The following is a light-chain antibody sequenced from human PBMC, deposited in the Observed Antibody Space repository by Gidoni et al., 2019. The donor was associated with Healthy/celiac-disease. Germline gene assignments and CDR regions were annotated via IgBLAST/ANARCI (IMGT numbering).Light chain of an antibody. CDR2: EVI. J-gene: IGLJ1*01. CDR1: SSDVGGYNY. CDR3: SSYTSSSTPV. V-gene: IGLV2-14*01. Sequence: QSALTQPASVSGSPGQSITISCTGTSSDVGGYNYVSGYQQPPGKAPKLMIYEVINRPSGVSNRFSGSKSGNTASLTISGLQAEDEADYYCSSYTSSSTPVFGTGTKVTVL.